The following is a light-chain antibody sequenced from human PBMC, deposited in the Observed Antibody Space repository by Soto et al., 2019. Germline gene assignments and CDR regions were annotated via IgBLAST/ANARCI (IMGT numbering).Light chain of an antibody. CDR2: GAS. Sequence: EIVLTQSPGTLSLSPGERATLSCRASQSVSSSYLAWYQQQPGQAPRLLIYGASSSATGIPDRFSGSGSGTDFTLTISRLEPEDFAVYYGQQYGSSPELTFGGGTKGESK. CDR3: QQYGSSPELT. V-gene: IGKV3-20*01. J-gene: IGKJ4*01. CDR1: QSVSSSY.